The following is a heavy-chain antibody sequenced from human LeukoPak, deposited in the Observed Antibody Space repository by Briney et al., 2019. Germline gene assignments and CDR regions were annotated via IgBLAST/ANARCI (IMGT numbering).Heavy chain of an antibody. Sequence: GGSLRLSCAASGFTFSSYWMHWVRQAPGKGLVWVSRINSDGSSTSYADSVKGRFTISRDNAKNTLYLQMNSLRAEDTAVYYCARVGSVTMIGQDPGYFQHWGQGTLVTVSS. CDR2: INSDGSST. J-gene: IGHJ1*01. V-gene: IGHV3-74*01. D-gene: IGHD3-22*01. CDR3: ARVGSVTMIGQDPGYFQH. CDR1: GFTFSSYW.